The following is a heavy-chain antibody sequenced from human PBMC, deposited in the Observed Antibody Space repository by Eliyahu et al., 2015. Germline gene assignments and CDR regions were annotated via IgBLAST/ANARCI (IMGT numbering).Heavy chain of an antibody. CDR3: ARDVRLAGQVFFDY. CDR2: ILHDGSSK. D-gene: IGHD6-19*01. V-gene: IGHV3-30-3*01. J-gene: IGHJ4*02. Sequence: QVQLVESGGGVVQPGRSLRLSCAASGFXFSNFAMHWVRQAPGKGLEGVAIILHDGSSKYHTDSVKGRFTISRDLSKNTLYLQMNSLRGEDTAVYYCARDVRLAGQVFFDYWGQGTLVTVSS. CDR1: GFXFSNFA.